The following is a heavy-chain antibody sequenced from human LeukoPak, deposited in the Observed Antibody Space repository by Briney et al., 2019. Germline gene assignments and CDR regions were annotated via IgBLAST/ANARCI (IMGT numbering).Heavy chain of an antibody. CDR1: DFAFTSSG. Sequence: GGSLRLSCTASDFAFTSSGMSWVRQVPGKGLEWVSSISNSGGSTYYADSVKGRFTISRDNSKNTLYLQMNSLRAEDTAVYYCAKEGFDSWGQGTLVTVSS. V-gene: IGHV3-23*01. J-gene: IGHJ4*02. CDR2: ISNSGGST. CDR3: AKEGFDS.